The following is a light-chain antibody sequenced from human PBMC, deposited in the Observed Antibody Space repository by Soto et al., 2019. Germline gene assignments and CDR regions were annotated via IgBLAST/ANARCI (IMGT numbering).Light chain of an antibody. CDR3: SSYTSKNTRV. V-gene: IGLV2-14*01. Sequence: QSALTQPASVSGSPGQSITISCTGTSSDVGGYNYVSWYHQHPGKAPKLMIYEVSHRPSGVSNRFSGSKSANTASLTISGLQAEDEADYYCSSYTSKNTRVFGGGTKLTVL. CDR1: SSDVGGYNY. CDR2: EVS. J-gene: IGLJ3*02.